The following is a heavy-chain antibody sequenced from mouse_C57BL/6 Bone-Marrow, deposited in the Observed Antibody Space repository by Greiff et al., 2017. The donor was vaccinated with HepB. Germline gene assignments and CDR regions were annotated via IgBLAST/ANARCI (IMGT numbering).Heavy chain of an antibody. J-gene: IGHJ3*01. CDR1: GFTFSDAW. CDR2: IRNKANNHAT. D-gene: IGHD1-1*01. CDR3: TREDYYGSSLFAY. Sequence: EVHLVESGGGLVQPGGSMKLSCAASGFTFSDAWMDWVRQSPEKGLEWVAGIRNKANNHATYYAESVKGRFTISRDDSKSSVYLQMNSLRAEDTGIDYCTREDYYGSSLFAYWGQGTLVTVSA. V-gene: IGHV6-6*01.